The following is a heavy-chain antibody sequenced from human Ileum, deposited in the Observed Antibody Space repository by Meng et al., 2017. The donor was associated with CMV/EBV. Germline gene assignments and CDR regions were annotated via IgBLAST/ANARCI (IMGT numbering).Heavy chain of an antibody. J-gene: IGHJ4*02. CDR3: ARETNYGSGSYPTGLDY. Sequence: GSISSGGYYWSWIRQHPGKGLEWIGYIYYSGSTYYNPSLKSRVTISVDTSKNQFSLKLSSVTAADTAVYYCARETNYGSGSYPTGLDYWGQGTLVTVSS. V-gene: IGHV4-31*02. D-gene: IGHD3-10*01. CDR2: IYYSGST. CDR1: GSISSGGYY.